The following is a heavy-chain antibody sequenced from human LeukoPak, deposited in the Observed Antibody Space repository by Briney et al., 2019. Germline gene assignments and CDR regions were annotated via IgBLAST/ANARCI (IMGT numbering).Heavy chain of an antibody. CDR1: GGSFSGYY. D-gene: IGHD3-10*01. J-gene: IGHJ4*02. V-gene: IGHV4-34*01. CDR2: INHSGST. Sequence: SETLSLTCAVYGGSFSGYYWSWIRQPPGKGPEWIGEINHSGSTNYNPSLKSRVTISVDTSKNQFSLKLSSVTAADTAVYYCARGRTPLYYYGSGSFYDYWGQGTLVTVSS. CDR3: ARGRTPLYYYGSGSFYDY.